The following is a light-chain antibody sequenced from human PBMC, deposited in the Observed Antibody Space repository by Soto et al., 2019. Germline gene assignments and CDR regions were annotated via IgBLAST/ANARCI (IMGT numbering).Light chain of an antibody. V-gene: IGKV3-15*01. CDR1: QSIGRN. CDR3: QQYNNWPRS. Sequence: EIVMTQSPATLSVSPGERATLSCSASQSIGRNLAWYQHKPGQAPRLLIYGASTGTTDIPTRFSASGSGTEFILTISSLQSEDFAVYYCQQYNNWPRSFGQGTKVEV. J-gene: IGKJ1*01. CDR2: GAS.